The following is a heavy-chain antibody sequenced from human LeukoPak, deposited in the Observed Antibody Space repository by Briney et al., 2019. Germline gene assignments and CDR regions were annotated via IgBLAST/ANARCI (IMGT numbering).Heavy chain of an antibody. CDR2: IWYDGSNK. CDR3: ARGVDTAKLDY. J-gene: IGHJ4*02. V-gene: IGHV3-33*08. CDR1: GFTFSSYG. D-gene: IGHD5-18*01. Sequence: GGSLRLSCVASGFTFSSYGMHWVRQAPGKGLEWVAVIWYDGSNKYYADSVKGRFTISRDNSKNTLYLQMNSLRAEDTAVYYCARGVDTAKLDYWGQGTLVTVSS.